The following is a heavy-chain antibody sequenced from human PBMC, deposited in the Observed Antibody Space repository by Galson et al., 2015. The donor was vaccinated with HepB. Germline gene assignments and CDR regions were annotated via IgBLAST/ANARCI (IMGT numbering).Heavy chain of an antibody. D-gene: IGHD1-26*01. CDR2: TNDSGGNT. J-gene: IGHJ4*02. CDR1: VFNFRTYG. V-gene: IGHV3-23*01. CDR3: AKDAGGTDSGPFEY. Sequence: SLRLSCAASVFNFRTYGMRWVRQAPGKGLQWVSTTNDSGGNTHYADSVKGRFTISRDNSKNTLYLHMNSLRAEDTAVYYCAKDAGGTDSGPFEYWGQGTLDTVSS.